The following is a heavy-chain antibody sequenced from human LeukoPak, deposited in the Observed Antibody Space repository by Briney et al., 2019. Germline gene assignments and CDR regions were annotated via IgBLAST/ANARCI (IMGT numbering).Heavy chain of an antibody. Sequence: GGSLRLSCAASGFTFSSFAMNWVRQAPGKGLEWVSTMSGDATSTYYADSVNGRFTISRDDFLNMVYLQMDRLTVEDTAVYYCTTRLQHHFDYWGQGTQVTVSS. CDR3: TTRLQHHFDY. CDR1: GFTFSSFA. V-gene: IGHV3-23*01. D-gene: IGHD4-11*01. J-gene: IGHJ4*02. CDR2: MSGDATST.